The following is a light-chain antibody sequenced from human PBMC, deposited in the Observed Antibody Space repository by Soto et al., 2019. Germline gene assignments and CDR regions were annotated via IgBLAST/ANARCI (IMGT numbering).Light chain of an antibody. CDR3: TSYTTINTYI. CDR1: SSDIGVYNY. Sequence: QSALTQPPSASGSPGQSVTISCTGTSSDIGVYNYVSWYQQHPGKAPKLIIYEVINRPSGVSDRFSGSKSGNTASLTISGLQSEDEADYYCTSYTTINTYIFGTGTKVTVL. J-gene: IGLJ1*01. V-gene: IGLV2-14*01. CDR2: EVI.